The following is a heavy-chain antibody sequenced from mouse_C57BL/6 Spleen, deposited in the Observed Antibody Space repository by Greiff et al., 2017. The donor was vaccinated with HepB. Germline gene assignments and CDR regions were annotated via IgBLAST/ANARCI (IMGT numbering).Heavy chain of an antibody. D-gene: IGHD4-1*02. CDR3: ARDAQLGTLDY. CDR1: GFTFSSYA. CDR2: ISDGGSYT. Sequence: EVQGVESGGGLVKPGGSLKLSCAASGFTFSSYAMSWVRQTPEKRLEWVATISDGGSYTYYPDNVKGRFTISRDNAKNNLYLQMSHLKSEDTAMYYCARDAQLGTLDYWGQGTTLTVSS. J-gene: IGHJ2*01. V-gene: IGHV5-4*01.